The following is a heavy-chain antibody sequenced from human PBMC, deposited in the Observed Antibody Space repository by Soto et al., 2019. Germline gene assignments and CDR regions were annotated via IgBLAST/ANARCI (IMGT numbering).Heavy chain of an antibody. J-gene: IGHJ5*02. Sequence: ASVKVSCKASGYTFTSYYMHWVRQAPGQGLEWMGIINPSGGSTSYAQKFQGRVTMTTDTSTSTAYMELRSLRSDDTAVYYCARGVVIKTGWFDPWGQGTLVTVSS. CDR2: INPSGGST. CDR3: ARGVVIKTGWFDP. CDR1: GYTFTSYY. D-gene: IGHD3-9*01. V-gene: IGHV1-46*01.